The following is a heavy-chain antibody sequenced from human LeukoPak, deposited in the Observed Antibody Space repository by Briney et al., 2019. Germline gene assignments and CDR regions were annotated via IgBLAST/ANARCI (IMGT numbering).Heavy chain of an antibody. V-gene: IGHV3-23*01. J-gene: IGHJ4*02. CDR3: AKDVTGRFGELFPYYFDY. CDR2: ISGSGGST. D-gene: IGHD3-10*01. CDR1: GFTFSHVW. Sequence: GGSLRLSCAASGFTFSHVWMSWVRQAPGKGLEWVSAISGSGGSTYYADSVKGRFTISRDNSKNTLYLQMNSLRAEDTAVYYCAKDVTGRFGELFPYYFDYWGQGTLVTVSS.